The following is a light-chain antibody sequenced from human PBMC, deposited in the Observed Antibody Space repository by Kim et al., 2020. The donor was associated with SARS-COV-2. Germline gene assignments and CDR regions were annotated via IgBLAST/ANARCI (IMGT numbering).Light chain of an antibody. J-gene: IGKJ2*01. V-gene: IGKV3-15*01. CDR2: AAS. CDR3: QQYNNWPYT. Sequence: EKVMTQSPATLSVSPGERATLSCRASQSVSTNLAWYQQKPGQAPSLLIYAASTRATGIPARFSGSGSGTEFTLTISSLQSEDFALYYCQQYNNWPYTFGQGTKLEI. CDR1: QSVSTN.